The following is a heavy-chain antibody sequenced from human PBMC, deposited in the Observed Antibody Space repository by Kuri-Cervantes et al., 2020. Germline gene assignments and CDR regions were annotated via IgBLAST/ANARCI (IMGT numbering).Heavy chain of an antibody. J-gene: IGHJ4*02. D-gene: IGHD1-26*01. CDR2: IKSKAYGGTT. V-gene: IGHV3-49*03. Sequence: LSLTCAVSGYSISSGYYWGWIRQPLKKGLEWVGFIKSKAYGGTTEYAASVKGRFTISRDDSKSIAYLQMNSLKTEDTAVYYCARDRPIVGATRGYWGQGTLVTVSS. CDR1: GYSISSGYY. CDR3: ARDRPIVGATRGY.